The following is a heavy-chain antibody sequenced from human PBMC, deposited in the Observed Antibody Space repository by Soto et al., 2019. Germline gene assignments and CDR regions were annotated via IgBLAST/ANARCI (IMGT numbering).Heavy chain of an antibody. CDR3: ARRANYGDSDY. J-gene: IGHJ4*02. D-gene: IGHD2-21*01. V-gene: IGHV4-59*12. CDR1: GGSISSYY. CDR2: IYHSGST. Sequence: SETLSLTCTVSGGSISSYYWSWIRQPPGKGLEWIGDIYHSGSTNYNPSLKSRVTISVDKSKNQFSLKLSSVTAADTAVYYCARRANYGDSDYWGQGTLVTVSS.